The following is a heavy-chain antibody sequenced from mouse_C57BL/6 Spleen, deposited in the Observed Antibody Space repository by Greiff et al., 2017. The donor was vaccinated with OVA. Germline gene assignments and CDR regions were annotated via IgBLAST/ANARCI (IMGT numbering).Heavy chain of an antibody. Sequence: QVQLKQPGAELVKPGASVKMSCKASGYTFTSYWITWVKQRPGKGLEWIGDTYPGSGSTNYNEKFKSKATLTVDTSSSTAYMQLSSRTSEDSAVYYCAGTNVGDYYGGGYDAMDYWGQGTSVTVSS. J-gene: IGHJ4*01. CDR1: GYTFTSYW. CDR2: TYPGSGST. V-gene: IGHV1-55*01. CDR3: AGTNVGDYYGGGYDAMDY. D-gene: IGHD1-1*02.